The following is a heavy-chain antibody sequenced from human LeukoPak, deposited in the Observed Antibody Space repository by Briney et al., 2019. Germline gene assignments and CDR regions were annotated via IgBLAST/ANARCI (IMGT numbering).Heavy chain of an antibody. CDR3: ARASRGTMVRDLTKGSYYYYYMDV. Sequence: GGSLRLSCEASGFTFSSYWMSWVRQAPGKGLEWVSYISSSGSTIYYADSVKGRFTISRDNAKNSLYLQMNSLRAEDTAVYYCARASRGTMVRDLTKGSYYYYYMDVWGKGTTVTISS. D-gene: IGHD3-10*01. V-gene: IGHV3-48*04. CDR1: GFTFSSYW. J-gene: IGHJ6*03. CDR2: ISSSGSTI.